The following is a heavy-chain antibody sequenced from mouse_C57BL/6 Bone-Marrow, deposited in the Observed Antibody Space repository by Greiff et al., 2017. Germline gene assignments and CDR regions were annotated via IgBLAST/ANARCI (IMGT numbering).Heavy chain of an antibody. CDR2: IWWDDDK. CDR1: GFSLSTFGMG. V-gene: IGHV8-8*01. Sequence: QVTLKVSGPGILQPSPTLSLTCSFSGFSLSTFGMGVGWIRQPSGKGLEWLAHIWWDDDKYYKPALKSRLTIFKDTSKNQVFLKIANVDTADTATYYCARIRYYGRYWYFDVWGTGTTVTVSS. D-gene: IGHD1-1*01. CDR3: ARIRYYGRYWYFDV. J-gene: IGHJ1*03.